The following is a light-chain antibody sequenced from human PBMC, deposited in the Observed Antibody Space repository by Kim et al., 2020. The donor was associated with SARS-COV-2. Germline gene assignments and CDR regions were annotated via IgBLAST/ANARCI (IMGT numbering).Light chain of an antibody. CDR3: QQYNSYSPYT. CDR2: KAS. CDR1: QSISVW. Sequence: ASVGDRVTITCRASQSISVWLAWYQQKPGKAPKVLISKASSLESGVPSRFSVSGSGTEFTLTISSLQPDDFATYYCQQYNSYSPYTFGQGTKLE. J-gene: IGKJ2*01. V-gene: IGKV1-5*03.